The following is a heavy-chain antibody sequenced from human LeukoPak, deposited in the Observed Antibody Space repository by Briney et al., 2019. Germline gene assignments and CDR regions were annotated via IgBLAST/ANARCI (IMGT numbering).Heavy chain of an antibody. Sequence: PSETLSLTCTVSGGSISSISYYWGWIRQPPGKGLEWIGSIYYSGSTYYNPSLKSRVTISVDTSKNQFSLKPSSVTAADTAVYYCARHFLLPYYFDYWGQGTLVTVSS. J-gene: IGHJ4*02. D-gene: IGHD2/OR15-2a*01. CDR1: GGSISSISYY. CDR3: ARHFLLPYYFDY. V-gene: IGHV4-39*01. CDR2: IYYSGST.